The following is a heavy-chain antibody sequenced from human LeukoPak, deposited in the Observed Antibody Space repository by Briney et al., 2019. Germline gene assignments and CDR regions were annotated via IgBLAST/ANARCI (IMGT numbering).Heavy chain of an antibody. CDR3: AKEGNGDYYFDY. J-gene: IGHJ4*02. Sequence: GGSLRLSCAASGFTFSSYAMSSVRQAPGKGLEWVSAISGSGGSTYYADAVKGRFTISRDNSKNTLYLQMNSLRAEDTAVYYCAKEGNGDYYFDYWGQGTLVTVSS. D-gene: IGHD4-17*01. V-gene: IGHV3-23*01. CDR2: ISGSGGST. CDR1: GFTFSSYA.